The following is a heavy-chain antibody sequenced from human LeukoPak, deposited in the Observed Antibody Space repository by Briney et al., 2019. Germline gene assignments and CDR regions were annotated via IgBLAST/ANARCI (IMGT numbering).Heavy chain of an antibody. Sequence: PSETLSLTCTASGGSISSDTYYWGWIRQPPGKGLEWIGTIYYSGSTYYNPSLKSRVTISVDTSENQFSLKLSSVTAADTAVYYCARDGYNPIDYWGQGTLVTVSS. V-gene: IGHV4-39*02. J-gene: IGHJ4*02. CDR2: IYYSGST. CDR3: ARDGYNPIDY. D-gene: IGHD5-24*01. CDR1: GGSISSDTYY.